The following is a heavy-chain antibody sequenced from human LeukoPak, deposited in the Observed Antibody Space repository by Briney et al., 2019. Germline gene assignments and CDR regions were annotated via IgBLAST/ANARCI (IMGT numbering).Heavy chain of an antibody. CDR2: ISTSGNTI. D-gene: IGHD1-1*01. V-gene: IGHV3-11*01. CDR3: ARDTKISVGTSIRTFYYYYMDV. J-gene: IGHJ6*03. Sequence: PGGSLRLSCAASGFTFSDYYMSWIRQAPGKGLEWVSSISTSGNTINYADSVKGRFTISRDNAKHSLYLQMNSLRVEDTAVYYCARDTKISVGTSIRTFYYYYMDVWDKGTTVTISS. CDR1: GFTFSDYY.